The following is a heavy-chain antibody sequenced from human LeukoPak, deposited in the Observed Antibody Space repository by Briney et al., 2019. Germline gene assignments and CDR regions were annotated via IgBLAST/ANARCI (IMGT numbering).Heavy chain of an antibody. CDR2: ISSSGSTI. D-gene: IGHD5-18*01. CDR1: GFTFSRYG. CDR3: ARALAMDDAFDI. V-gene: IGHV3-48*04. J-gene: IGHJ3*02. Sequence: GGSLRLSCAASGFTFSRYGMIWVRQAPGKGLEWVSYISSSGSTIYYADSVKGRFIISRDNAKNSLYLQMNSLRAEDTAVYYCARALAMDDAFDIWGQGTMVTVSS.